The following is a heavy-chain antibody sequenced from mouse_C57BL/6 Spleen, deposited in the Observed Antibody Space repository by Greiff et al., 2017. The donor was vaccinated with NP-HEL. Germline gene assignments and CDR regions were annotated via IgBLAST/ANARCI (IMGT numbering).Heavy chain of an antibody. Sequence: QVQLQQPGAELVKPGASVKLSCKASGYTFTSYWMPWVKQRPGQGLEWIGMIHPNSGSTNYNEKFKSKATLTVDKSSSTAYMQLSSLTSEDSAVYYCARGGDTYAMDYWGQGTSVTVSS. CDR2: IHPNSGST. J-gene: IGHJ4*01. CDR3: ARGGDTYAMDY. CDR1: GYTFTSYW. V-gene: IGHV1-64*01.